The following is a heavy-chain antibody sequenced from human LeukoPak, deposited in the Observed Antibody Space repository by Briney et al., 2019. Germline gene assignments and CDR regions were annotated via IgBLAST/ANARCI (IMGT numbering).Heavy chain of an antibody. CDR1: GFTFGDYT. Sequence: GGSLRLSCTVSGFTFGDYTMSWVRQAPGKGLEWVGFIRSKAYGGTTEYAASVKGRFTISRDDSKSIAYLQMNSLKTEDTAVYYCTRVNRDAFDIWGQGTMVTVSS. J-gene: IGHJ3*02. CDR3: TRVNRDAFDI. V-gene: IGHV3-49*04. CDR2: IRSKAYGGTT.